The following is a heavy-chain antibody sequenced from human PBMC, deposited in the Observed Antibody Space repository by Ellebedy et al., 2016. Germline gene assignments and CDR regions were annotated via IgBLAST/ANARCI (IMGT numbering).Heavy chain of an antibody. Sequence: GGSLRLSCKASGYTFTTYWIGRVRQMPGKGLEYMGIIYPADSDTRYSPSFQGQVTISADKSISTAYLHWSSLKASDTAIYYCARGYYLQGSNWFDLWGQGTLVTVSS. D-gene: IGHD3-22*01. CDR2: IYPADSDT. CDR3: ARGYYLQGSNWFDL. J-gene: IGHJ5*02. V-gene: IGHV5-51*01. CDR1: GYTFTTYW.